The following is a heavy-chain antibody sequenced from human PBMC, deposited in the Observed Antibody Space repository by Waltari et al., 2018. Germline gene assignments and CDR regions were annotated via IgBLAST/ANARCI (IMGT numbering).Heavy chain of an antibody. CDR3: ARGGYSSGWFDY. J-gene: IGHJ4*02. V-gene: IGHV4-59*11. CDR2: LYYSGST. D-gene: IGHD6-19*01. CDR1: GGSISSHY. Sequence: QVQLQESGPGLVKPSETLSLTCTVSGGSISSHYWSWIRQPPGKGLEWIGYLYYSGSTNYHPSLKSRVTISVYTSKNQFSLKLSSVTAADTAVYYCARGGYSSGWFDYWGQGTLVTVSS.